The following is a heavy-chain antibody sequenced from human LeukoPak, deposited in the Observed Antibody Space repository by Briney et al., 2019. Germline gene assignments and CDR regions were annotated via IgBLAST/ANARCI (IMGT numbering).Heavy chain of an antibody. CDR2: IRSKAYGGTT. D-gene: IGHD6-19*01. J-gene: IGHJ4*02. V-gene: IGHV3-49*03. CDR1: GFTFGDYA. CDR3: TRRYSSGWYGGGDY. Sequence: GGSLRLSCTASGFTFGDYAMSWFRQAPGKGLEWVGFIRSKAYGGTTEYAASVKGRFTNSRDDSKSIAYLQMNSLKTEDTAVYYCTRRYSSGWYGGGDYWGQGTLVTVSS.